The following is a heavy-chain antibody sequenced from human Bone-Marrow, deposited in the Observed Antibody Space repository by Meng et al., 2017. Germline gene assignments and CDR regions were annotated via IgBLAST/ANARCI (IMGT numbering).Heavy chain of an antibody. J-gene: IGHJ3*02. CDR2: IIPIFGIA. V-gene: IGHV1-69*04. Sequence: SVKVSCKASGGTFSSYTISWVRQAPGQGLEWMGRIIPIFGIANYAQKFQGRVTITADKSTSTAYMKLSSLRSEDTAVYYCARDYGGFGEPPLDAFDIWGQGTMVTVSS. CDR3: ARDYGGFGEPPLDAFDI. D-gene: IGHD3-10*01. CDR1: GGTFSSYT.